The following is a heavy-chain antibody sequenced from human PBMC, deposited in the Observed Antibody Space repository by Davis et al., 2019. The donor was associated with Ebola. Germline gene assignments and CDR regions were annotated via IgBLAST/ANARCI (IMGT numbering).Heavy chain of an antibody. V-gene: IGHV3-9*01. CDR2: ITRNSASI. J-gene: IGHJ2*01. CDR3: AKDGGNYPYWYFDL. CDR1: GFNFDDYG. Sequence: GGSLRLSCAASGFNFDDYGMHWVRQAPGKGLEWVAGITRNSASIGYADSVKGRFTISRDNAKNSLYLQMNSLRAEDTAVYYCAKDGGNYPYWYFDLWGRGTLVTVSS. D-gene: IGHD1-7*01.